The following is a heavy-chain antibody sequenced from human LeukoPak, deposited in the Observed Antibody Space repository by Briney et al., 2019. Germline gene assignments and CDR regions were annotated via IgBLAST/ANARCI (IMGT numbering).Heavy chain of an antibody. Sequence: PGGSLRLSCAASGFTFSSYGMHWVRQAPGEGLEWVAVISYDGSNKYYADSVKGRFTISRDNSKNTLYLQMNSLRAEDTAVYYCAKDGGYSSGCSLEYWGQGTLVTVSS. V-gene: IGHV3-30*18. J-gene: IGHJ4*02. CDR3: AKDGGYSSGCSLEY. D-gene: IGHD6-19*01. CDR1: GFTFSSYG. CDR2: ISYDGSNK.